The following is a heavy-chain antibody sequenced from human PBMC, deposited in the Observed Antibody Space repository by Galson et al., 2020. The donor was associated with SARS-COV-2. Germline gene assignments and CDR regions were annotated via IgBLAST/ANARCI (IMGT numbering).Heavy chain of an antibody. V-gene: IGHV4-39*02. CDR3: ARRYCGSTSCYSLYFDY. CDR2: MHYSGST. J-gene: IGHJ4*02. D-gene: IGHD2-2*02. Sequence: SETLSLSCTVSGGSISSSRYYWGWIRQPPGEGLEWIGGMHYSGSTYYNPSLKSRVTMSVDTSKNHFSLRLSSVTAADTAVYYCARRYCGSTSCYSLYFDYWGQGTLVTVSS. CDR1: GGSISSSRYY.